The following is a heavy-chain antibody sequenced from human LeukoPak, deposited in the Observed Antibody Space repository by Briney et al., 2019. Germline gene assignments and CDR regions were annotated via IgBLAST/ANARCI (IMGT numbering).Heavy chain of an antibody. J-gene: IGHJ4*02. CDR1: GYTFTGYY. D-gene: IGHD3-22*01. CDR2: INPNSGGT. Sequence: ASVKVSCKASGYTFTGYYMHWVRQAPGQGLEGMGWINPNSGGTNYAQKFQGRVTMTRDTSISTAYMELSRLRSDDTAVYYCATITSYDSSPDSGYWGQGTLVTVSS. CDR3: ATITSYDSSPDSGY. V-gene: IGHV1-2*02.